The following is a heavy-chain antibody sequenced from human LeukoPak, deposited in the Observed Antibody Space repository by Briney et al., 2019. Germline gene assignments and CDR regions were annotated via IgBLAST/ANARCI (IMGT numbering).Heavy chain of an antibody. J-gene: IGHJ5*02. D-gene: IGHD3-9*01. CDR1: GGSISSNSYY. CDR3: ARHAQDYDILTGYSAVWFDP. CDR2: IYYSGST. V-gene: IGHV4-39*01. Sequence: SETLSLTCTVSGGSISSNSYYWGWIRQPPGKGLEWIGSIYYSGSTYYNPSLKSRVTISVDTSKKQFSLKLSSVTAADTAVYYCARHAQDYDILTGYSAVWFDPWGQGTLVTVSS.